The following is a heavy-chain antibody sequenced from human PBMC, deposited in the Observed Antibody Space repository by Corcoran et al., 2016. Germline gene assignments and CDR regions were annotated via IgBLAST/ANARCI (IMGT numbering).Heavy chain of an antibody. J-gene: IGHJ4*02. CDR1: GGSFSGYY. CDR2: IYYSGST. D-gene: IGHD2-15*01. V-gene: IGHV4-34*01. CDR3: ARHGRIVAYYFDY. Sequence: QVQLQQWGAGLLKPSETLSLTCAVYGGSFSGYYWGWIRQSPGKGLEWIGSIYYSGSTYYNPSLKSRVTISVDTSKNQFSLKLSSVTAADTAVYYCARHGRIVAYYFDYWGQGTLVTVSS.